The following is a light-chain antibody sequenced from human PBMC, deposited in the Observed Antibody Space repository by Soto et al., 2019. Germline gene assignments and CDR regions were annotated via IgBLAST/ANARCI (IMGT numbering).Light chain of an antibody. J-gene: IGKJ1*01. Sequence: DIVMTQSPESLAVSLGERATINCKSSQSVLYSSNNKNYLDWYQQKPGQPPKLLIYWASTRESGVPDRFSGSGSGTDFTLTISSLQAEDLAVYYCQQYYSTPEAFGQGTKVEIK. CDR1: QSVLYSSNNKNY. CDR2: WAS. CDR3: QQYYSTPEA. V-gene: IGKV4-1*01.